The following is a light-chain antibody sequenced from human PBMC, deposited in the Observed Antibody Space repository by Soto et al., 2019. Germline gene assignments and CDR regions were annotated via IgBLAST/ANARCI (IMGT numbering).Light chain of an antibody. CDR2: EVS. Sequence: QSVLTQPPSVSGSPGQSVTISCTGTSSDVGSYSRVSWYQQPPGTAPKLMIYEVSNRPSGVPDRFSGSKSGNTASLTISGLQAEDEADYYCNSYTSSGTYVFGTGTKVTVL. CDR3: NSYTSSGTYV. J-gene: IGLJ1*01. V-gene: IGLV2-18*02. CDR1: SSDVGSYSR.